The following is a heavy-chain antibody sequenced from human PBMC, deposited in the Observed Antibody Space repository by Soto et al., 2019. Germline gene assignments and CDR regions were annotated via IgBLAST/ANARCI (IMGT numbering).Heavy chain of an antibody. D-gene: IGHD5-12*01. CDR2: IDPADSET. V-gene: IGHV5-51*01. Sequence: GESLKISCKGSGYSFITYWIAWVRQKPGKGLERMGIIDPADSETKYSPSFQGQVTISADKSINTAYLQWSSLKASDTAMYYCARLGQGGYVQGMDVWGQGTTVTVSS. CDR1: GYSFITYW. J-gene: IGHJ6*02. CDR3: ARLGQGGYVQGMDV.